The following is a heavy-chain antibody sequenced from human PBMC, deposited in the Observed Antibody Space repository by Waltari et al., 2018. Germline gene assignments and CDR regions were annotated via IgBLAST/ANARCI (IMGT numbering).Heavy chain of an antibody. CDR2: ISWNSGSI. CDR3: AKSRSGYYYDAFDI. Sequence: EVQLVESGGGLVQPGRSLRLSCAASGFTFDDYAMHWVRQAPGKGLGWVSGISWNSGSIGYADSVKGRFTISRDNAKNSLYLQMNSLRAEDTALYYCAKSRSGYYYDAFDIWGQGTMVTVSS. D-gene: IGHD3-22*01. J-gene: IGHJ3*02. V-gene: IGHV3-9*01. CDR1: GFTFDDYA.